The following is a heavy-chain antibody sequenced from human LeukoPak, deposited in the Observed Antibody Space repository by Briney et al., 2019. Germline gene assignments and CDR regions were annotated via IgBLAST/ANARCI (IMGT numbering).Heavy chain of an antibody. D-gene: IGHD6-25*01. V-gene: IGHV3-53*01. CDR1: GFSVRVYY. Sequence: PGGSLRLSCAASGFSVRVYYTSWVRQAPGKGLEWVAIIHSDGTTYYVDSVKGRFTFSRDSSKNTLYLQMNSLIVEDTAVYYCARVRFSALDYWGQGTLVTVSS. CDR3: ARVRFSALDY. CDR2: IHSDGTT. J-gene: IGHJ4*02.